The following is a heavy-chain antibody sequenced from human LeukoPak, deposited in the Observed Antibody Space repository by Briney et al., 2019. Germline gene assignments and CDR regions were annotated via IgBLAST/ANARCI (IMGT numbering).Heavy chain of an antibody. CDR1: GFLLPTSRVG. Sequence: SGATLVNPTQTLTLTCTFSGFLLPTSRVGVGWIRQPPGKALEWLALIYWNDNKRYSPSLRSRLTVTKDTTKTQVFLTKTKMDPVDTATYYCAHGYGDYDPYFDYWGQGTLVTVSS. D-gene: IGHD4-17*01. CDR2: IYWNDNK. J-gene: IGHJ4*02. V-gene: IGHV2-5*01. CDR3: AHGYGDYDPYFDY.